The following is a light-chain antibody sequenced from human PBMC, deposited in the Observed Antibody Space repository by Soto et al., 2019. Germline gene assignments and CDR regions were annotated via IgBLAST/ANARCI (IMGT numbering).Light chain of an antibody. Sequence: EIVLTQSPGTLSLSPGERATLSCRASQFLSSYLAWYQQRPGQAPRLLIYGASSRATGIPDRFSGSGSGTEFTLTISRLEPEDFAVYYCQQYGSSSWTFGQGTKVDIK. V-gene: IGKV3-20*01. J-gene: IGKJ1*01. CDR2: GAS. CDR1: QFLSSY. CDR3: QQYGSSSWT.